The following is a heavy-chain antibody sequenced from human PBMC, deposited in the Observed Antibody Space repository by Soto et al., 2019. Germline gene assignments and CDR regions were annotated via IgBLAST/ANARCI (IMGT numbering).Heavy chain of an antibody. CDR3: ARHGGSYSFDY. V-gene: IGHV4-59*08. J-gene: IGHJ4*02. Sequence: PSETLSLTCTVSGASIIGYYWAWLRQPPGKGLEWIGYNSYSGSTDYNPSLKSRVTISVDTSKNQLSLKLSSATAADTAVYYCARHGGSYSFDYWGQGTLVTVSS. D-gene: IGHD1-26*01. CDR2: NSYSGST. CDR1: GASIIGYY.